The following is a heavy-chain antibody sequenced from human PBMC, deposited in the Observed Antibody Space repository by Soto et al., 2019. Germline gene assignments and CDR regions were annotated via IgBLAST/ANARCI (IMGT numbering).Heavy chain of an antibody. CDR1: GYTFDSNW. CDR3: ARLLDSWGEPHYFDS. J-gene: IGHJ4*02. Sequence: GESLKISCQTAGYTFDSNWIGWVRQMPGKGLEWMGIIYPGDSETRYSPSFQGQVTFSVDRSFKTAYLQWRSLQASDTAMYFWARLLDSWGEPHYFDSWGQGTAVTVSS. CDR2: IYPGDSET. D-gene: IGHD3-16*01. V-gene: IGHV5-51*01.